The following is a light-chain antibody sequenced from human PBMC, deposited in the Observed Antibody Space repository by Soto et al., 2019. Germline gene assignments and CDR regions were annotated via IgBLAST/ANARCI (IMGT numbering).Light chain of an antibody. CDR1: RTINTY. CDR3: QQTYIDIS. CDR2: GAS. J-gene: IGKJ4*01. Sequence: DVRMTQSPSSLSASVGDTITITCRASRTINTYLNWFQQKPGEPPRLLIYGASTLHDGVPSRFSCSGSGADFTLTISGLHLEDFASYHCQQTYIDISFGVGTKV. V-gene: IGKV1-39*01.